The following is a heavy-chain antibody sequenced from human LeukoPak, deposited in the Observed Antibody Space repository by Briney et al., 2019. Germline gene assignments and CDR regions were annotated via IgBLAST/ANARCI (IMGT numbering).Heavy chain of an antibody. CDR3: VRDTTDGYYDSWSGDIPGWLDP. D-gene: IGHD3-3*01. CDR2: ISGNSSKI. J-gene: IGHJ5*02. Sequence: PGRSLRLSCAASGFTLRSYGMSWVRQTPGKGPEWVSCISGNSSKIYYALSVKSRITNYRDNVNSSVYLQMNSLRAEDTSVYYCVRDTTDGYYDSWSGDIPGWLDPWGQGTLVTVSS. V-gene: IGHV3-48*03. CDR1: GFTLRSYG.